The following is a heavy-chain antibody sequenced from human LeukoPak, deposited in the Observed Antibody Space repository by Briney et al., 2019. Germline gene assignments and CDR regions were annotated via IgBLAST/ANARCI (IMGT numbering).Heavy chain of an antibody. CDR2: IYSGGST. D-gene: IGHD3-22*01. CDR1: GFTVSSNY. J-gene: IGHJ4*02. Sequence: LSGGSLRLSCAASGFTVSSNYMSWVRQAPGKGLEWVSVIYSGGSTYYADSVKGRFTISRDNSKNTLCLQMNSLRAEDTAVYYCARAPDSSGYYYISDYWGQGTLVTVSS. V-gene: IGHV3-53*01. CDR3: ARAPDSSGYYYISDY.